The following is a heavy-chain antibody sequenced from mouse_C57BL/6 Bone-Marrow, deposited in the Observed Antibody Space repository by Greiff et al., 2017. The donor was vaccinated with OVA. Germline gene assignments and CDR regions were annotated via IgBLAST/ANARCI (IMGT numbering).Heavy chain of an antibody. J-gene: IGHJ4*01. CDR3: TRRDGSTNYAMDY. D-gene: IGHD2-3*01. CDR1: GFTFSSYA. V-gene: IGHV5-9-1*02. CDR2: ISSGGDYI. Sequence: EVKLMESGEGLVKPGGSLKLSCAASGFTFSSYAMSWVRQTPEKRLEWVAYISSGGDYIYYADTVKGRFTISRDNARNTLYLQMSSLKSDDTAMYSCTRRDGSTNYAMDYWGPGTSVTVSS.